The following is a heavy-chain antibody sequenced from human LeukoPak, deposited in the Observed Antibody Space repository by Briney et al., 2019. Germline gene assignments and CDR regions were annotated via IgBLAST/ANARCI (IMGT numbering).Heavy chain of an antibody. Sequence: GGSLRLSCAASGFTFYTYSMNWVRQAPGKGLEWVAYITSSSSAVYYADSVKGRFTISRDNAKNSVDLQMNSLRVDDTAVYYCARDWSRIFDYWGQGTLVTVSS. J-gene: IGHJ4*02. V-gene: IGHV3-48*04. D-gene: IGHD2-15*01. CDR1: GFTFYTYS. CDR3: ARDWSRIFDY. CDR2: ITSSSSAV.